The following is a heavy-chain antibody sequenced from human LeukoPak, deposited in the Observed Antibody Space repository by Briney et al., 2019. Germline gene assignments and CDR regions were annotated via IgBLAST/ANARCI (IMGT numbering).Heavy chain of an antibody. Sequence: SETLSLTCTVSGGSISSSSYYWGWIRQPPGKGLEWIGSIYYSGSTYYNPSLKSRVTISVDTSKNQFSLKLSSVTAADTAVYYCARDLAYYGAFDIWGQGTMVTVSS. D-gene: IGHD3-10*01. CDR3: ARDLAYYGAFDI. J-gene: IGHJ3*02. CDR2: IYYSGST. CDR1: GGSISSSSYY. V-gene: IGHV4-39*07.